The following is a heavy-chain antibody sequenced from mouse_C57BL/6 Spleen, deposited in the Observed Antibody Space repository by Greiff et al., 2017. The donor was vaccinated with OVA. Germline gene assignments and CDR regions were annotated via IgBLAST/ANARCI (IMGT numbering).Heavy chain of an antibody. CDR3: ASGRTTVEPFAY. Sequence: VQLQQSGAELVKPGASVKLSCKASGYTFTSYWMHWVKQRPGQGLEWIGMIHPNSGSTNYNEKFKSKATLTVDKSSSTAYMQLSSLTSEDSAVYYCASGRTTVEPFAYWGQGTLVTVSA. CDR1: GYTFTSYW. D-gene: IGHD1-1*01. CDR2: IHPNSGST. J-gene: IGHJ3*01. V-gene: IGHV1-64*01.